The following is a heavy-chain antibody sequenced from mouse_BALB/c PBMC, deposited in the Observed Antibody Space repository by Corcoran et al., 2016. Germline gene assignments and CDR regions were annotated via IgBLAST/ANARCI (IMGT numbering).Heavy chain of an antibody. CDR1: GFNIKDTY. CDR3: ARGTTGVLDY. D-gene: IGHD1-1*01. CDR2: IDPANGNT. V-gene: IGHV14-3*02. J-gene: IGHJ2*01. Sequence: EVQLQQSGAELVKPGASVKLSCTASGFNIKDTYMHWVKQRPEQGLEWIGRIDPANGNTKYDPKFQGKATITADTSANTAYLQLSSLTSEDTAVYYCARGTTGVLDYWGQGTTLTVSS.